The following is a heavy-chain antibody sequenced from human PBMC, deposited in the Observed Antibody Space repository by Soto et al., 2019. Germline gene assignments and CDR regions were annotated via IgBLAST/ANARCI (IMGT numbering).Heavy chain of an antibody. CDR3: ANDHRSGSYGY. D-gene: IGHD1-26*01. CDR1: GFTFSSYG. V-gene: IGHV3-30*18. CDR2: ISYDGSNK. Sequence: QVQLVESGGGVVQPGRSLRLSCAASGFTFSSYGMHWVRQAPGKGLEWVAVISYDGSNKYYADSVKGRFTISRDNSKNTLYLQMNSLRPEDTALYYCANDHRSGSYGYWGQGTLVTVSS. J-gene: IGHJ4*02.